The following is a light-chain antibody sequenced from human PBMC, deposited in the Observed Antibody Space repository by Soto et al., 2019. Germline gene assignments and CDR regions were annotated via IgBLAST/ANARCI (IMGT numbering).Light chain of an antibody. CDR2: AAS. J-gene: IGKJ5*01. CDR3: LQHNSYPFT. Sequence: IQMTKSPSALSASVGDRVKVTCRASQGIGNYLAWFQQKPGKVPQRLIYAASSLQSGVPSRFSGSGSGTEFTLTISSLQPEDLAVYYCLQHNSYPFTFGQGTRLEIK. V-gene: IGKV1-17*03. CDR1: QGIGNY.